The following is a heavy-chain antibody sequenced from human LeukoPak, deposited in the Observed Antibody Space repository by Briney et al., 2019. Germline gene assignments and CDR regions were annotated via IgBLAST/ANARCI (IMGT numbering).Heavy chain of an antibody. CDR2: INPSGGST. V-gene: IGHV1-46*01. Sequence: ASVKVSCKASGYTFTSYYMHWVRQAPGQGLEWMGIINPSGGSTSYAQKFQGRVTMTRDMSTSTDYMELSSLRSDDTAVYYCAKDQGRGYTYGLYYFDYWGQGTLVTVSS. CDR3: AKDQGRGYTYGLYYFDY. CDR1: GYTFTSYY. D-gene: IGHD5-18*01. J-gene: IGHJ4*02.